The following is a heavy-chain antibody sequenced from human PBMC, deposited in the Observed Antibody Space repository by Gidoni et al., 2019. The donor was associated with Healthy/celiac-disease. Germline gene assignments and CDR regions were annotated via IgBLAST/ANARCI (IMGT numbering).Heavy chain of an antibody. CDR3: AAEVDIAMGGPFDY. J-gene: IGHJ4*02. CDR2: IVVGSGNT. D-gene: IGHD5-18*01. Sequence: QMPLVQSGPEVKKPGTSAKVSCKASGFTFTSSAMQWVRQARGQRLEWIGWIVVGSGNTNYAKKFQERVTITRDMSTSTAYMELSGLRSEDTAVYYCAAEVDIAMGGPFDYWGQGTLVTVSS. CDR1: GFTFTSSA. V-gene: IGHV1-58*02.